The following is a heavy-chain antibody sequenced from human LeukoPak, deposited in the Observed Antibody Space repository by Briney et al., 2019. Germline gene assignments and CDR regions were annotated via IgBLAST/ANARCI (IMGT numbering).Heavy chain of an antibody. D-gene: IGHD3-22*01. CDR1: GFTLSNHW. V-gene: IGHV3-74*01. CDR3: AREYNSGPKQTDAFDI. Sequence: GGSLRLSCAASGFTLSNHWMHWVRQAPGKGLVWVSRISGDEIWTSYADSVKGRFLISRDNAKDTLHLQMNSLRTEDTAVYYCAREYNSGPKQTDAFDIWGQGTMVTVSS. J-gene: IGHJ3*02. CDR2: ISGDEIWT.